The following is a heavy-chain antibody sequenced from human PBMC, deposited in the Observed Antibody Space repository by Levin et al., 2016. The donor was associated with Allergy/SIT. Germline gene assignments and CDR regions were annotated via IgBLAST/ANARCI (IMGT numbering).Heavy chain of an antibody. V-gene: IGHV3-74*01. J-gene: IGHJ6*02. CDR1: GFTFSSYW. CDR2: INNDGSST. CDR3: AKDNHRDGMDV. Sequence: GESLKISCAASGFTFSSYWMHWVRQAPGKGLVWVSHINNDGSSTSYADSVKGRFTISRDNAKNTLYLQMNSLRAEDTAVYYCAKDNHRDGMDVWGQGTTVTVSS.